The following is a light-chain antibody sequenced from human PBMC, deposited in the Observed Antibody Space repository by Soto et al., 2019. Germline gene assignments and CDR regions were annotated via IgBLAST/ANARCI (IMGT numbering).Light chain of an antibody. CDR1: DIGSKS. Sequence: ELAQPPSVSVAPGQTARITCGGNDIGSKSVHWYQQKPGQAPVVVVYEDYDRPSGIPERFSGSNSGNTATLTITRVEVGDEADYYCLVWDNSGDRYVFGTGTKVTVL. V-gene: IGLV3-21*02. CDR3: LVWDNSGDRYV. J-gene: IGLJ1*01. CDR2: EDY.